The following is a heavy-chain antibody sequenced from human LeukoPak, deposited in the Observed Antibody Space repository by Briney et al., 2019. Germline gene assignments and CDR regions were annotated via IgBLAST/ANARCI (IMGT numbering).Heavy chain of an antibody. CDR1: GFTFSSYA. V-gene: IGHV3-30-3*01. D-gene: IGHD1-14*01. CDR2: ISYDGSNK. J-gene: IGHJ4*02. Sequence: GRSLRLSCAASGFTFSSYAMHWVRQAPGKGLEWVAVISYDGSNKYYADSVKGRFTISRDNSKNTLYLQMNSLRAEDTAVYYCARDRGNQPLLYWGQGTLVTVSS. CDR3: ARDRGNQPLLY.